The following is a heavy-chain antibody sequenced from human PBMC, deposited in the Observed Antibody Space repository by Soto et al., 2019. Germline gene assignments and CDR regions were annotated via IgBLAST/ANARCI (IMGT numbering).Heavy chain of an antibody. CDR3: ARAMAVWAERYYYYGMDV. Sequence: TSETLSLTCAVYGGSFSGYYWSWLRQPPGKGLEWIGEINHSGSTNDNPSLKSRVTISVDTSKNQFSLKLSSVTAADTAVYYCARAMAVWAERYYYYGMDVWGQGTTVTVSS. J-gene: IGHJ6*02. CDR2: INHSGST. D-gene: IGHD1-1*01. V-gene: IGHV4-34*01. CDR1: GGSFSGYY.